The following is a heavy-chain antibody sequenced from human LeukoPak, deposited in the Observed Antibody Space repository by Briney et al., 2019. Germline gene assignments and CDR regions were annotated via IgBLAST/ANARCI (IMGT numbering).Heavy chain of an antibody. V-gene: IGHV3-23*01. D-gene: IGHD3-16*02. CDR2: ITGSGDGT. Sequence: GGSLRLSCAASGSTFSGYAMTWVRQAPGKGLEWVSGITGSGDGTHYAESVKGRFTISRDNSKSTVYLQMNSLTVEDTAIYYCAKRDVYDTSSYRPFCLSWGRGTLVTVSS. CDR1: GSTFSGYA. J-gene: IGHJ5*02. CDR3: AKRDVYDTSSYRPFCLS.